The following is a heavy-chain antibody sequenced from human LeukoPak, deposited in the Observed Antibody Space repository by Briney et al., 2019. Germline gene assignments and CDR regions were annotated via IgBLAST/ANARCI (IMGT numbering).Heavy chain of an antibody. Sequence: ETLSLTCTVSGGSISSYYRSWIRQPPGKGLEWIGYIYYSGGTNYNPSLKSRVTISVDTSENQFSLKLSSVTAADTAVYYCARGSGSGWFGELLVYFDYWGQGTLVTVSS. V-gene: IGHV4-59*12. J-gene: IGHJ4*02. CDR1: GGSISSYY. D-gene: IGHD3-10*01. CDR3: ARGSGSGWFGELLVYFDY. CDR2: IYYSGGT.